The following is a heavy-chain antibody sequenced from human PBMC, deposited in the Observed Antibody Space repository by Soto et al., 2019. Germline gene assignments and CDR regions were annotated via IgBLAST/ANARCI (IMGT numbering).Heavy chain of an antibody. CDR2: ISYDGSNK. CDR3: AREGYCSSTSCDLGVYYYYGMDV. J-gene: IGHJ6*02. V-gene: IGHV3-30-3*01. CDR1: GFTFSSYA. Sequence: GGSLRLSCAASGFTFSSYAMHWVRQAPGKGLEWVAVISYDGSNKYYADSVKGRFTISRDNSKNTLYLQMNSLRAEDTAVYYCAREGYCSSTSCDLGVYYYYGMDVWGQGTTVTVSS. D-gene: IGHD2-2*01.